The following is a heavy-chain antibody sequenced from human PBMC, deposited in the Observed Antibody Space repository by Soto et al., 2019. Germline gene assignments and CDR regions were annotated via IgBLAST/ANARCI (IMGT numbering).Heavy chain of an antibody. Sequence: SGESLKISCKGSGYSFTSYWISWVRQMPGKGLEWMGRIDPSDSYTNYSPSFQGHVTISADKSISTAYLQWSSLKASDTAMYYCARQTGGYSYGYYYYYGMDVWGQGTTVTVSS. CDR3: ARQTGGYSYGYYYYYGMDV. CDR1: GYSFTSYW. V-gene: IGHV5-10-1*01. CDR2: IDPSDSYT. D-gene: IGHD5-18*01. J-gene: IGHJ6*02.